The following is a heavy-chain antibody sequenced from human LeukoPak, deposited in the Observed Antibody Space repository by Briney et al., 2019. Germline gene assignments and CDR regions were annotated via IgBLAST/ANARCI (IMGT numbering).Heavy chain of an antibody. D-gene: IGHD1-26*01. Sequence: SETLSLTCAVYGGSFSGYYWSWIRQPPGKGLEWIGEINHSGSTNYNPSLKSRVTISVDTSKNQFSLKLSSVTAADTAVYYCASEAKVGATKQPFDYWGQGTLVTVSS. V-gene: IGHV4-34*01. CDR3: ASEAKVGATKQPFDY. J-gene: IGHJ4*02. CDR1: GGSFSGYY. CDR2: INHSGST.